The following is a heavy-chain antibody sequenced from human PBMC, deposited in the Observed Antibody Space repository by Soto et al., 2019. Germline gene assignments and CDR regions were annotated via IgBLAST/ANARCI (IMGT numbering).Heavy chain of an antibody. CDR3: ARGRYGDY. CDR1: GYTFTSYG. D-gene: IGHD1-1*01. Sequence: QVHLVQSGAEVRTPGAPVKVSCKGSGYTFTSYGIAWVRQAPGQGLEWMGWISAHNDNTNYAQKVQGRVTVTRDTSTSTAYMELRNLRSDDTAVYYCARGRYGDYWGQGALVTVSS. CDR2: ISAHNDNT. J-gene: IGHJ4*02. V-gene: IGHV1-18*01.